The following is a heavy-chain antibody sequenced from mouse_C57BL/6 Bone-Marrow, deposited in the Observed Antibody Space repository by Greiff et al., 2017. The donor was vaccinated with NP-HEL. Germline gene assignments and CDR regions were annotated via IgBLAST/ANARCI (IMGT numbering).Heavy chain of an antibody. CDR1: GYTFTDYE. D-gene: IGHD1-1*01. V-gene: IGHV1-15*01. CDR3: TREGLLLLRLDY. CDR2: IDPETGGT. J-gene: IGHJ2*01. Sequence: QVQLKESGAELVRPGASVTLSCKASGYTFTDYEMHWVKQTPVHGLEWIGAIDPETGGTAYNQKFKGKAILTADKSSSTAYMELRSLTSEDSAVYYCTREGLLLLRLDYWGQGTTLTVSS.